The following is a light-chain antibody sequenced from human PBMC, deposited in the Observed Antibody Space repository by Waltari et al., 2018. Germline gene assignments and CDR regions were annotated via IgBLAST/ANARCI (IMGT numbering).Light chain of an antibody. CDR1: QTVTSH. CDR3: QHYGRTPPMYT. Sequence: EIVLTQSPGTLSLSAGERATLSCRASQTVTSHLAWYQQKPGQAPRLLIYAASSRATGIPDRVSGSGSGTDFALTIIRLEPEDSAVYYCQHYGRTPPMYTFGQGTKLEIK. CDR2: AAS. V-gene: IGKV3-20*01. J-gene: IGKJ2*01.